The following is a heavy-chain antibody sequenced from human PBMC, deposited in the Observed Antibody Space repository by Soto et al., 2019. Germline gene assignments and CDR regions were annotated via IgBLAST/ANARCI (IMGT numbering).Heavy chain of an antibody. J-gene: IGHJ4*02. CDR1: GYTFTSNA. CDR3: ARAVGGPTSNLDY. V-gene: IGHV1-3*05. CDR2: INAGNGNT. Sequence: QVQLVQSGAEEKKPGASVKVSCKASGYTFTSNAMHWVRQAPGQRLEWMGWINAGNGNTKYSQKFQGRVTITRDTSASTAYMELSSLRSEDTAVYYCARAVGGPTSNLDYWGQGTLVTVSS. D-gene: IGHD3-16*01.